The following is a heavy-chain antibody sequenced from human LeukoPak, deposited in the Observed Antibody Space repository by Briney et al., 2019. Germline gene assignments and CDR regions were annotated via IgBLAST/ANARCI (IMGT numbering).Heavy chain of an antibody. V-gene: IGHV1-18*01. Sequence: ASVKVSCKASAYTFTTYGINWVRQAPGQGLEWMGWISPYNGNTNYAQNLQGRLTMTTDTSTSTAYMELRSLRSDDTAIYYCARDNAAGGGGSGSWAPYYWGQGTLVTVSS. CDR1: AYTFTTYG. J-gene: IGHJ4*02. CDR3: ARDNAAGGGGSGSWAPYY. D-gene: IGHD3-10*01. CDR2: ISPYNGNT.